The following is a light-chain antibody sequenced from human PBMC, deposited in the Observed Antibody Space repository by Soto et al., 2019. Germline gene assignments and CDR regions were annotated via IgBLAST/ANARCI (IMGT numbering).Light chain of an antibody. Sequence: QSALTRPASVSGSPRQSITISCTGTSNDVGGYNYVSWYQQHPGKAPKLMIYEVTNRPSGVPDRFSGSKSGNTASLTISGLQAEDEAYYYCTSYTSTIAVVFGGGTKLTVL. CDR1: SNDVGGYNY. V-gene: IGLV2-14*01. J-gene: IGLJ2*01. CDR2: EVT. CDR3: TSYTSTIAVV.